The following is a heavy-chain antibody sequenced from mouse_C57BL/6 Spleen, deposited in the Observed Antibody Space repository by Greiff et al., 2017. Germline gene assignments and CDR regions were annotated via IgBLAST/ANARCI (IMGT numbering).Heavy chain of an antibody. J-gene: IGHJ3*01. D-gene: IGHD2-1*01. V-gene: IGHV1-50*01. Sequence: QVQLQQPGAELVKPGASVKLSCKASGYTFTSYWMPWVKQRPGQGLEWIGEIDPSDSYPNYNQKFKGKATLTVDTSSSTAYMQLSSLTSEDSAVYYCARSDYGNYVAYWGQGTLVTVSA. CDR2: IDPSDSYP. CDR1: GYTFTSYW. CDR3: ARSDYGNYVAY.